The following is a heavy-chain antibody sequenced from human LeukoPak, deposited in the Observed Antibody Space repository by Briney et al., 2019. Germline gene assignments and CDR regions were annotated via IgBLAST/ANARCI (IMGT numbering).Heavy chain of an antibody. CDR3: AKDGAGYVMDV. Sequence: PGRSLRLSCAPSGFTFRNYGVHGVPQAPGKGLGWVAFIQYDGSNKYYVDSVKGRFTISRDNSKNTLYLQMNSLRAEDTAVYFCAKDGAGYVMDVWGKGTTVTVSS. J-gene: IGHJ6*04. CDR1: GFTFRNYG. D-gene: IGHD3-9*01. V-gene: IGHV3-30*02. CDR2: IQYDGSNK.